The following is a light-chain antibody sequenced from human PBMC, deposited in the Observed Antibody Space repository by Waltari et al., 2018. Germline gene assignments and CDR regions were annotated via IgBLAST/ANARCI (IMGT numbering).Light chain of an antibody. CDR1: NVEDHY. CDR3: QAWDSSIEV. V-gene: IGLV3-1*01. Sequence: SYELPYPPPVSVSSRQTVSITCSGDNVEDHYACWYQQKPGQSPVLVSYQDNKRPSGIPERFAGSNPGNTATLTLSGTQAVDEADYYCQAWDSSIEVFGGGTKLTVL. J-gene: IGLJ2*01. CDR2: QDN.